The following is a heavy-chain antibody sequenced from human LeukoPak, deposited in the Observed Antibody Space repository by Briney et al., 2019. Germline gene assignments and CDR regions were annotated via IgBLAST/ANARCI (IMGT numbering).Heavy chain of an antibody. CDR2: IFPGDSDT. CDR1: GNSITTYW. V-gene: IGHV5-51*01. CDR3: ARSGDRGAYYDSSGYPD. Sequence: PGESLKISCKASGNSITTYWIGWVRQKPGKGLEWMGLIFPGDSDTKYSPSFQGQVTISADKSISTAYLQWSSLKASDTAMYYCARSGDRGAYYDSSGYPDWGQGTLVTVSS. J-gene: IGHJ4*02. D-gene: IGHD3-22*01.